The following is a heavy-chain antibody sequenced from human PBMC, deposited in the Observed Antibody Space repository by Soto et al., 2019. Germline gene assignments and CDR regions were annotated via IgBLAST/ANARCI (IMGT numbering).Heavy chain of an antibody. CDR3: ARRSRVDWYFDL. Sequence: QVQLVESGGGLVKPGGSLRLSCAASGFTFSDSYMSWIRQAPEKRLEWVAYISNSGSTRNFADSVKGRFTISRDNAKDSLYLHMNSLRDEDTAVYYCARRSRVDWYFDLWGRGTLVTVSS. CDR1: GFTFSDSY. V-gene: IGHV3-11*01. D-gene: IGHD2-2*01. J-gene: IGHJ2*01. CDR2: ISNSGSTR.